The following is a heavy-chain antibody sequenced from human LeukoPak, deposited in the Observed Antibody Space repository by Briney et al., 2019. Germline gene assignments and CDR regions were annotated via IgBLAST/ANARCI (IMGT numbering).Heavy chain of an antibody. V-gene: IGHV5-51*01. CDR2: IYPGDSDT. Sequence: GESLKISCKGSGYSFSSYWIGWVRQMPGKGLEWMGIIYPGDSDTRYSPSFQGQVTISADKSISTAYLQWNSLKASDSAMYYCARALRGVVAAKVDDWFDPWGQGTLLTVSS. CDR3: ARALRGVVAAKVDDWFDP. D-gene: IGHD2-15*01. J-gene: IGHJ5*02. CDR1: GYSFSSYW.